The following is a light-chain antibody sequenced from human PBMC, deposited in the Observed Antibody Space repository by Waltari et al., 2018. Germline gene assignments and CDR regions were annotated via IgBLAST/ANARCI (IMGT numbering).Light chain of an antibody. V-gene: IGLV1-51*02. Sequence: QSGLTQPPSLSAAPGQKVTISCSGTSSNIGHNYVAWYQQIPGTVPKLLIYENYKRPSGIPDRFSGSRSGTSATLVITGLLTGDEADYYCGTWDSSLSGAVFGGGTHLTVL. CDR1: SSNIGHNY. CDR2: ENY. CDR3: GTWDSSLSGAV. J-gene: IGLJ7*01.